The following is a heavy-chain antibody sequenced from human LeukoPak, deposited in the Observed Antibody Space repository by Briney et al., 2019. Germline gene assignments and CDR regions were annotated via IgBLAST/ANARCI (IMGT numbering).Heavy chain of an antibody. J-gene: IGHJ4*02. D-gene: IGHD5-12*01. Sequence: PGGSLRLSCAASGFTSSSYWMTWIRQAPGKGLEWVANIKEDGSEKNYVDSVKGRFTISRDNAKNSLYLQVNSLRAEDTAVYYCARDRGYLVFDYWGQGTLVTVSS. V-gene: IGHV3-7*01. CDR3: ARDRGYLVFDY. CDR2: IKEDGSEK. CDR1: GFTSSSYW.